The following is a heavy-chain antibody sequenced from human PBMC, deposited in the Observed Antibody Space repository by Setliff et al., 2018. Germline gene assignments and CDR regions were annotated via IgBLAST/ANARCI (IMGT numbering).Heavy chain of an antibody. D-gene: IGHD3-3*01. CDR2: IYHKGRS. Sequence: SETLSLTCGVSGISISSGHYWGWIRQPPGKGLEWIATIYHKGRSYYNPSLDSRVTISLDTSKNHFSLRLSSVTAADTAVYYCASPRRDDLDSPFDAFDIWGQGTKVTVSS. CDR3: ASPRRDDLDSPFDAFDI. J-gene: IGHJ3*02. CDR1: GISISSGHY. V-gene: IGHV4-38-2*01.